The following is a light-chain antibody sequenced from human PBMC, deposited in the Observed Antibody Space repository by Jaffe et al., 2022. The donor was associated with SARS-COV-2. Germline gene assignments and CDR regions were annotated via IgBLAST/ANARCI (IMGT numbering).Light chain of an antibody. CDR1: SSNIGSNY. Sequence: QSVLTQAPSASGTPGQRVTISCSGGSSNIGSNYVHWYQRLPGTAPKVLIYRTNDRPSGVPDRFSGSKSGTSASLAISGLRSEDEGDYYCASWDDRLSSLIFGGGTKLTVL. J-gene: IGLJ2*01. CDR2: RTN. CDR3: ASWDDRLSSLI. V-gene: IGLV1-47*01.